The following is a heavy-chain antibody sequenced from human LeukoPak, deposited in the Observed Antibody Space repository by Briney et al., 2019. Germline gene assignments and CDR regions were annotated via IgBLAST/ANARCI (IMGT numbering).Heavy chain of an antibody. CDR2: INPNSGST. CDR3: ARGPNYDILTGWRKTYNAFDK. J-gene: IGHJ3*02. D-gene: IGHD3-9*01. Sequence: GASVRVSCKASGFTFSDFFLNWVRQAPGQGLEWMGIINPNSGSTDYPQKFQGRLTMTGDMSTSTFYMELSSLTSDDTAIYYCARGPNYDILTGWRKTYNAFDKWGQGTMVTVSS. CDR1: GFTFSDFF. V-gene: IGHV1-46*01.